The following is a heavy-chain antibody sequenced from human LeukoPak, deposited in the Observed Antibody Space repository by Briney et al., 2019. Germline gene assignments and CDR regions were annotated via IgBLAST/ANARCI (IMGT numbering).Heavy chain of an antibody. J-gene: IGHJ5*02. Sequence: SETLSLTCTVSGGSISSYYLSWIRQPAGKGLEWIGRIYTSGGTNYNPSLKSRVTMSVDTSKNQFSLKLSSVTAADTAVYYCASQRLAVAGVSGFDPWGQGTLVTVSS. V-gene: IGHV4-4*07. CDR1: GGSISSYY. CDR3: ASQRLAVAGVSGFDP. D-gene: IGHD6-19*01. CDR2: IYTSGGT.